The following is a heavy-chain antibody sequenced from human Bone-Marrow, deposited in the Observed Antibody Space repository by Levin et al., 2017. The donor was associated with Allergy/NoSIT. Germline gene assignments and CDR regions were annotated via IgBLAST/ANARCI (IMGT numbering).Heavy chain of an antibody. J-gene: IGHJ6*02. Sequence: GGSLRLSCTASGFIFSNGSMSWVRQAPGKGLEWVGRITSKSDGGATDYATPAEGRFTISRDDAKSMFYLQMNSPKTEDTAVYHCTTESTLGGAFSLFGVLEGMDVWGQGTTVTVSS. CDR1: GFIFSNGS. CDR3: TTESTLGGAFSLFGVLEGMDV. V-gene: IGHV3-15*01. CDR2: ITSKSDGGAT. D-gene: IGHD3-3*01.